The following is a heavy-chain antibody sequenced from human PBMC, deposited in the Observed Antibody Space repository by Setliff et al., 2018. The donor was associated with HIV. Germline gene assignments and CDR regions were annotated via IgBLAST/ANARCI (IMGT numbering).Heavy chain of an antibody. V-gene: IGHV1-46*01. D-gene: IGHD3-22*01. J-gene: IGHJ6*03. CDR3: ARGRNYDSSGYGDYYYYMDV. CDR1: GYTFTRYY. CDR2: ISPSGIST. Sequence: GASVKVSCKASGYTFTRYYMHWVRQAPGQGLEWMGMISPSGISTSYAQKFQGRVTVTADESTSTAYMQLSSPRSDDTAVYYCARGRNYDSSGYGDYYYYMDVWGKGTTVTVSS.